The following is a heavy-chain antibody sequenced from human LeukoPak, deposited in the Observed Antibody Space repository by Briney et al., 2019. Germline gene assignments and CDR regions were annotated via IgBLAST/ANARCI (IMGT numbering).Heavy chain of an antibody. Sequence: PSETLSLTCTVSGGSISSGGYYWSWFRQHPGKGLEWIGYIYYSGSTYYNPSLKSRVNISVDTSRKQFSLKMSSVTAADTAVYYCARSVLGYYGMDVWGQGTTVTVSS. CDR2: IYYSGST. CDR3: ARSVLGYYGMDV. J-gene: IGHJ6*02. CDR1: GGSISSGGYY. V-gene: IGHV4-31*03. D-gene: IGHD3-16*01.